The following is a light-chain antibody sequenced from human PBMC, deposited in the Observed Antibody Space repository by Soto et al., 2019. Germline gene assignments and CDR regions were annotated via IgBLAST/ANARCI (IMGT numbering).Light chain of an antibody. J-gene: IGKJ1*01. CDR2: KAS. V-gene: IGKV1-5*03. CDR1: QTISSW. CDR3: QQYHNLWT. Sequence: DIQMTQSPSTLSASVGDRVTITCRASQTISSWLAWYQQKPGKAPKLLIYKASSLESGVPSRFSGSGSGTEFTLTISGLQPDDFATYYCQQYHNLWTFGQGTKVDIK.